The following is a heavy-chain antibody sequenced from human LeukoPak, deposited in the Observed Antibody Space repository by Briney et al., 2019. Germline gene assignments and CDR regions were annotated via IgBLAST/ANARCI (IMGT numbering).Heavy chain of an antibody. V-gene: IGHV3-30-3*01. Sequence: PGRSLRLSCAASGFTFSSYAMHWVRQAPGKGLEWVAVISYDGSNKYYADSVKGRFTISRDNSKNTLYLQMNSLRAEDTAVYYCARVLWFGGIYYFDYWGQGTLVTVSS. CDR1: GFTFSSYA. D-gene: IGHD3-10*01. CDR2: ISYDGSNK. CDR3: ARVLWFGGIYYFDY. J-gene: IGHJ4*02.